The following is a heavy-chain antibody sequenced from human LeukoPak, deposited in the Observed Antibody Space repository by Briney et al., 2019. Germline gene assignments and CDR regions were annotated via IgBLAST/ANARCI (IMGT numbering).Heavy chain of an antibody. CDR1: GGSISSYY. Sequence: SETLSLTCTVSGGSISSYYWSWIRQPPGKGLEWIGYIYYSGSTYYNPSLKSRVTISVDTSKNQFSLKLSSVTAADTAVYYCARDPTPTYYYDIDGMDVWGQGTTVTVSS. J-gene: IGHJ6*02. CDR3: ARDPTPTYYYDIDGMDV. V-gene: IGHV4-59*06. CDR2: IYYSGST. D-gene: IGHD3-22*01.